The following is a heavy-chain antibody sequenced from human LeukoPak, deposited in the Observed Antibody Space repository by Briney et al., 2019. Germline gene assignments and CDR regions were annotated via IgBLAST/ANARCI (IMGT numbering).Heavy chain of an antibody. CDR3: VRDLGVDTTMIFFDY. CDR1: GYTFTSFG. J-gene: IGHJ4*02. Sequence: ASVKVSCKASGYTFTSFGISWVRQAPGQGLEWVGWISAYNGNTNSAQKVQGRATMTTDTSTSTAYMDLRSLRSDDTAVYYCVRDLGVDTTMIFFDYWGQGSLVTVSS. D-gene: IGHD5-18*01. V-gene: IGHV1-18*01. CDR2: ISAYNGNT.